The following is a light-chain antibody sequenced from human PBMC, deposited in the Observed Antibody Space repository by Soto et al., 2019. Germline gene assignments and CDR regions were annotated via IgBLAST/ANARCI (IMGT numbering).Light chain of an antibody. J-gene: IGKJ2*01. V-gene: IGKV3-15*01. Sequence: EIVMTQSPATLSVSPGEGATLSCRARQSVSSNLAWYQQKLGQAPRLLIYGASTRATGIPARFSGSGSKTEFTLTISILQSEDFAVYYCQQYSIWPYTFGQGTKLEIK. CDR3: QQYSIWPYT. CDR1: QSVSSN. CDR2: GAS.